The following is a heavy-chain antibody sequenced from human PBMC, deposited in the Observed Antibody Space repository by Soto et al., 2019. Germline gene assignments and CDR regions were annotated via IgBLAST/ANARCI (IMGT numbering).Heavy chain of an antibody. CDR3: ARSYREKTKYYDFWSGYFI. J-gene: IGHJ4*02. V-gene: IGHV4-59*01. Sequence: ASETLSLTCTVSGGSISSYYWSWIRQPPGKGLEWIGYIYYSGSTNYNPSLKSRVTISVDTSKNQFSLKLSSVTAADTAVYYCARSYREKTKYYDFWSGYFIWGQGTLVTVSS. CDR1: GGSISSYY. CDR2: IYYSGST. D-gene: IGHD3-3*01.